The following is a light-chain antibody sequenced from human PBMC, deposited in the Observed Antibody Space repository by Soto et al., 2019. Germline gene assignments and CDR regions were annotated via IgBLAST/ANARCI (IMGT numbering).Light chain of an antibody. CDR3: QQYGKSPHT. Sequence: EIVLTQSPATLSVSPGERATLSCRASQSVSSNLAWYQQKPGQAPRLLIYEASRRAPGIPARFSGSGSGTDFILTITRLEPGDLALYFCQQYGKSPHTFGQGTRLEIK. CDR2: EAS. V-gene: IGKV3-20*01. J-gene: IGKJ5*01. CDR1: QSVSSN.